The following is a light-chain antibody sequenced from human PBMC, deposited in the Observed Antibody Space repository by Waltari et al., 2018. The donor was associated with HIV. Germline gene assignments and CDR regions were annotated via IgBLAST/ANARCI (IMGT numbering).Light chain of an antibody. CDR3: QQYDIWPPWT. Sequence: EIVMTQTPATVSVSPGDRATLSCRASQSVRTYLAWYQQKPGQGPRLLIYGASTRVTGVPARFSATGSGTDFTLTISSLQPEDFAVYYCQQYDIWPPWTFGQGTKVEIK. CDR1: QSVRTY. V-gene: IGKV3-15*01. J-gene: IGKJ1*01. CDR2: GAS.